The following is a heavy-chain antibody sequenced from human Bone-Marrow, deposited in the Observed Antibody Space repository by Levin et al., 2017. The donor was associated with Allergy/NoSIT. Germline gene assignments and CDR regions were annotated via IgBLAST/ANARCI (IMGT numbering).Heavy chain of an antibody. CDR1: GFTFSSYN. J-gene: IGHJ2*01. D-gene: IGHD3-22*01. CDR2: ISSSGSTI. V-gene: IGHV3-48*01. Sequence: GGSLRLSCAASGFTFSSYNMNWVRQAPGKGLVWVSYISSSGSTIYYADSVKGRFTISRDNAKNSLYLQMNSLRAEDTAVYYCARGLSPKRRGDYDNQTYLDLWGRGTLVRVSS. CDR3: ARGLSPKRRGDYDNQTYLDL.